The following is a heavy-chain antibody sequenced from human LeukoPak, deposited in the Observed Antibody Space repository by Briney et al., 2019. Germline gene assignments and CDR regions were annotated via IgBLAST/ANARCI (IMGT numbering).Heavy chain of an antibody. D-gene: IGHD2-2*01. V-gene: IGHV3-11*06. CDR1: GFTFSSYA. Sequence: GGSLRLSCVASGFTFSSYAMSWIRQAPGKGLEWLSYISSSSSYTNYADSVKGRFTISRDNAKNSLYLQMNSLRAEDTAVYYCARVFCSSTSCWIDYWGQGTLVTVSS. J-gene: IGHJ4*02. CDR2: ISSSSSYT. CDR3: ARVFCSSTSCWIDY.